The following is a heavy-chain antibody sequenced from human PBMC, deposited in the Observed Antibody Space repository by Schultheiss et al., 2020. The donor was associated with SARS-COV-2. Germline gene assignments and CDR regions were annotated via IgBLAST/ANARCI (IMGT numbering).Heavy chain of an antibody. Sequence: SQTLSLTCAVYGGSFSGYYWSWIRQPPGKGLEWIGYIYYSGSTYYNPSLKSRVTMSVDTSKNQFSLKLSSVTAADTAVYYCARAAGSNNIFDYWGQGTLVTVSS. CDR3: ARAAGSNNIFDY. CDR1: GGSFSGYY. V-gene: IGHV4-34*01. J-gene: IGHJ4*02. CDR2: IYYSGST. D-gene: IGHD6-13*01.